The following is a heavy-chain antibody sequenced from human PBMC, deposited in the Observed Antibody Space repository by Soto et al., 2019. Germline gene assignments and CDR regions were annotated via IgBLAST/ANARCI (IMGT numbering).Heavy chain of an antibody. Sequence: PGGSLRLSCAASGFTFSSYAMHWVRQATGQGLEWVSALGTAGDTYYPGSVKGRLTISRENAKNSSYLQMNSLRAGDTAVYYYARGTEGSRRGDSDGYRGYYYCGMDVWRKGTTVTVCS. CDR1: GFTFSSYA. J-gene: IGHJ6*01. CDR2: LGTAGDT. V-gene: IGHV3-13*01. CDR3: ARGTEGSRRGDSDGYRGYYYCGMDV. D-gene: IGHD5-18*01.